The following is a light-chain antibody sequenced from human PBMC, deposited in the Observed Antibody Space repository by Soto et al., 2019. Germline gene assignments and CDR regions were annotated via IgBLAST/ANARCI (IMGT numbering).Light chain of an antibody. V-gene: IGKV1-5*03. Sequence: IQLTQSPSSLSASIGDRVTISCRASQGISSYLAWYQQEPGKAPKLLIYKASSLESGVPSRFSGSGSGTEFTLTISSLQPDDFATYYCQQYNSCSWTFGGGTKVDIK. CDR1: QGISSY. J-gene: IGKJ4*02. CDR3: QQYNSCSWT. CDR2: KAS.